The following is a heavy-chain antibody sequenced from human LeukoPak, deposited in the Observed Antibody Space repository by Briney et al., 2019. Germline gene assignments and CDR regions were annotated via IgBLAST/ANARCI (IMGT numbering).Heavy chain of an antibody. Sequence: GSLRLSCAASGSTFSSYWMSWIRQPPGKGLEWIGEINHSGSTNYNPSLKSRVTISVDTSKNQFSLKLSSVTAADTAVYYCARDPHYGGNSDAFDIWGQGTMVTVSS. CDR2: INHSGST. CDR1: GSTFSSYW. V-gene: IGHV4-34*01. CDR3: ARDPHYGGNSDAFDI. D-gene: IGHD4-23*01. J-gene: IGHJ3*02.